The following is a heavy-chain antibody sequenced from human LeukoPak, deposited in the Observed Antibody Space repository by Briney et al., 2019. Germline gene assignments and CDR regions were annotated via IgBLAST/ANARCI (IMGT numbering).Heavy chain of an antibody. CDR1: GGSFSDYY. Sequence: SETQSLTCALYGGSFSDYYWSWLRQSPGKGLEGIGEIRHGGSHNYNTSLKSRVSISLDTPKNHFSLKLNSVTAADTAVYYCARLGWDGFDIWGEGTMVTVSS. D-gene: IGHD1-26*01. J-gene: IGHJ3*02. V-gene: IGHV4-34*01. CDR3: ARLGWDGFDI. CDR2: IRHGGSH.